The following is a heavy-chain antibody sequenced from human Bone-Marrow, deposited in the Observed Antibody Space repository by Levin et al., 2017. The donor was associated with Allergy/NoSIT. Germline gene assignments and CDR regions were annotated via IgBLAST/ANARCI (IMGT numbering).Heavy chain of an antibody. J-gene: IGHJ5*02. D-gene: IGHD3-10*01. CDR3: AKAQCPFSGSYYNRPNWFDP. CDR1: GFTFSSYA. V-gene: IGHV3-23*01. CDR2: ISGSGGST. Sequence: SCAASGFTFSSYAMSWVRQAPGKGLEWVSAISGSGGSTYYADSVKGRFTISRDNSKNTLYLQMNSLRAEDTAVYYCAKAQCPFSGSYYNRPNWFDPWGQGTLVTVSS.